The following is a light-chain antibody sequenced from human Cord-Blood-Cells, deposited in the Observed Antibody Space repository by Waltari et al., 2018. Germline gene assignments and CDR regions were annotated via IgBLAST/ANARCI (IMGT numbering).Light chain of an antibody. J-gene: IGLJ3*02. CDR2: RNN. CDR1: SATIGRTY. Sequence: QSVLTQPPSASGTPGQRGPIPCSGTSATIGRTYVYWYQQLPGTAPKLLIYRNNQRPSGVPDRFSGSKSGTSASLAISGLRSEDEADYYCAAWDDSLSGRVFGGGTKLTVL. CDR3: AAWDDSLSGRV. V-gene: IGLV1-47*01.